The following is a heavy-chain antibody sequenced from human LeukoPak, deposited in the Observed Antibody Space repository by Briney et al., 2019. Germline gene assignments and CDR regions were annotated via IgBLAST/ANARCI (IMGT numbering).Heavy chain of an antibody. J-gene: IGHJ4*02. CDR3: ARPGYSSGLGYFDY. V-gene: IGHV4-39*07. CDR2: INHSGST. D-gene: IGHD6-19*01. Sequence: TSETLSLTCTVSGGSISSSSYYWGWVRQPPGKGLEWIGSINHSGSTNYNPSLKSRVTISVDTSKNQFSLKLSSVTAADTAVYYCARPGYSSGLGYFDYWGQGTLVTVSS. CDR1: GGSISSSSYY.